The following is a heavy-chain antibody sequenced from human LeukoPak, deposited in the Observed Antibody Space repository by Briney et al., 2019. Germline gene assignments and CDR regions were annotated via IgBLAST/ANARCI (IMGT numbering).Heavy chain of an antibody. J-gene: IGHJ3*02. V-gene: IGHV1-2*02. CDR2: INPNSGGT. CDR1: GYTFTGYY. CDR3: ARNRGSTIFWVVMNYQFAFDI. Sequence: ASVKVSCKASGYTFTGYYMHWVRQAPGQGLEWMGWINPNSGGTNYAQKFQGRVTMTRDTSISTAYMELSRLRSDDTAVYYCARNRGSTIFWVVMNYQFAFDIWGQGTMVTVSS. D-gene: IGHD3-3*01.